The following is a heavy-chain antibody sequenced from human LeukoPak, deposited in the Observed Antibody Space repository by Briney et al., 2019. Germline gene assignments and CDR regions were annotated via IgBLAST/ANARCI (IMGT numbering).Heavy chain of an antibody. CDR3: ARGKYYYGSGSSAFDI. J-gene: IGHJ3*02. Sequence: SETLSLTCTVSGDSISSNTYYWGWIRQPPGKGLECIGNIHSSGNAFYKPPLKSRVTISVDTSKNQFSLRLSSVTAADTATYYCARGKYYYGSGSSAFDIWGQGTMVTVSS. V-gene: IGHV4-39*07. CDR1: GDSISSNTYY. D-gene: IGHD3-10*01. CDR2: IHSSGNA.